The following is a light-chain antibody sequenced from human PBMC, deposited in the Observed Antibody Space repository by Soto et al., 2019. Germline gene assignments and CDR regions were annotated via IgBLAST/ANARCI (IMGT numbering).Light chain of an antibody. V-gene: IGKV3-15*01. CDR1: QSVSNN. J-gene: IGKJ1*01. CDR3: QQYNNWLGT. Sequence: EIVLTQSPGTLSLSPGEIATLSCSASQSVSNNYLAWYQHKPGQTPRLLIYGASTRATDIPARFSGSGSGTEFTLTISSLQSEDFAVYYCQQYNNWLGTFGQGTKVDIK. CDR2: GAS.